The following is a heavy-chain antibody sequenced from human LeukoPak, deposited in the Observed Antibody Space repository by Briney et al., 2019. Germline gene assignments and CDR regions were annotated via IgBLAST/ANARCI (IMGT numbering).Heavy chain of an antibody. CDR1: GFTFTTYW. CDR3: ARDFAGDRDY. Sequence: GGSLRLSCAASGFTFTTYWMHWVRQAPGKGLVWVSHINSDGSITSYADSVKGRFTISRDNAKNTLYLQMNSLRVEDTAAYYCARDFAGDRDYWGQGTLVTVSS. J-gene: IGHJ4*02. D-gene: IGHD4-17*01. CDR2: INSDGSIT. V-gene: IGHV3-74*01.